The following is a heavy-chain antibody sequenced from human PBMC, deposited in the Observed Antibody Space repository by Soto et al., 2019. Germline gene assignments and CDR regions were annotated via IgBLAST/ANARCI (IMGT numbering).Heavy chain of an antibody. CDR2: ISGSGGST. CDR3: ARERNYYDSSGYPDY. D-gene: IGHD3-22*01. Sequence: GGSLRLSCAASGFTFSSYAMSWVRQAPGKGLEWVSAISGSGGSTYYADSVKGRFTISRDNSKNTLYLQMNSLSAEDTAVYYCARERNYYDSSGYPDYWGQGTLVTVSS. CDR1: GFTFSSYA. V-gene: IGHV3-23*01. J-gene: IGHJ4*02.